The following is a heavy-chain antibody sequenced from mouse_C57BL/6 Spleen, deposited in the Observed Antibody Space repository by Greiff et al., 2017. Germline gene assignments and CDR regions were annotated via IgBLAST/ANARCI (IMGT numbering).Heavy chain of an antibody. CDR3: ARKDYYGSSYAMDY. CDR2: IYPGDGDT. J-gene: IGHJ4*01. CDR1: GYAFSSYW. V-gene: IGHV1-80*01. D-gene: IGHD1-1*01. Sequence: VQLQQSGAELVKPGASVKISCKASGYAFSSYWMNWVKQRPGKGLEWIGQIYPGDGDTNYNGKFKGKATLTADKSSSTAYMQLSSLTSGDSAVYFCARKDYYGSSYAMDYWGQGTSVTVSS.